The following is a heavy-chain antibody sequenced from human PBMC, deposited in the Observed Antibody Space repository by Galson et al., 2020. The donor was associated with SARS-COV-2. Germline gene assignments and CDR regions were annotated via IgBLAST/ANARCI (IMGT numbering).Heavy chain of an antibody. CDR3: AGVTNYYDSRGYPTRWVDK. Sequence: SETLSLTCTVSGGSISRYYWTWIRQPPGKGLEWIGYIYYSGSTNYNPSLKGRVTISVDTSKYKFSLKLSSVTAADTAIYYCAGVTNYYDSRGYPTRWVDKWGPGALVTVSS. V-gene: IGHV4-59*08. D-gene: IGHD3-22*01. CDR2: IYYSGST. CDR1: GGSISRYY. J-gene: IGHJ4*02.